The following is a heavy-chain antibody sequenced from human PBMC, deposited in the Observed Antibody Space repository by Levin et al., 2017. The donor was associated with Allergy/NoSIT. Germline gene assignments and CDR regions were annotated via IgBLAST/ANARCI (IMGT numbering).Heavy chain of an antibody. J-gene: IGHJ4*02. V-gene: IGHV1-2*02. Sequence: ASVKVSCKASGYTFTGYYMHWVRQAPGQGLEWMGWINPNSGGTNYAQKFQGRVTMTRDTSISTAYMELSRLRSDDTAVYYCARESSGIFGVVIIPVGLDYWGQGTLVTVSS. CDR3: ARESSGIFGVVIIPVGLDY. CDR1: GYTFTGYY. D-gene: IGHD3-3*01. CDR2: INPNSGGT.